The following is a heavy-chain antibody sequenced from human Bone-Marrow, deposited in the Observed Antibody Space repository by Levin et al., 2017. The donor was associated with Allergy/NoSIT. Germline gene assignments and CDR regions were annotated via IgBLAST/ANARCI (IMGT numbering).Heavy chain of an antibody. D-gene: IGHD3-22*01. J-gene: IGHJ3*02. CDR3: ARDGSPPYQHDSSARDAFDI. V-gene: IGHV3-48*03. CDR1: GFTFSSYE. Sequence: AGGSLRLSCAASGFTFSSYEMDWVRLAPGKGLEWVSYISGSGSTMYYADSVKGRFTISRDNAKNSLYLQMNSLRAEDTAVYYCARDGSPPYQHDSSARDAFDIWGQGTMVTVSS. CDR2: ISGSGSTM.